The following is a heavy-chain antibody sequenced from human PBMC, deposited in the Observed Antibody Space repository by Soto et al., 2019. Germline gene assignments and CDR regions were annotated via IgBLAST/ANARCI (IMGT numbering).Heavy chain of an antibody. D-gene: IGHD3-22*01. J-gene: IGHJ3*02. CDR1: GFTFSSYE. V-gene: IGHV3-48*03. CDR2: ISSSGSTI. CDR3: AAERDYYDSSGYLTRQDDAFDI. Sequence: GGSLRLSCAASGFTFSSYEMNWVRQAPGKGLEWVSYISSSGSTIYYADSVKGRFTISRDNAKNSLYLQMNSLRAEDTAVYYCAAERDYYDSSGYLTRQDDAFDIWGQGTMVTVSS.